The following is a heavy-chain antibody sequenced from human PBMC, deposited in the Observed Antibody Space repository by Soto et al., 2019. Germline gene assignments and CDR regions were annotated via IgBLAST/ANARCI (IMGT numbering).Heavy chain of an antibody. CDR1: GGSISSSSYY. D-gene: IGHD1-20*01. Sequence: PSETLSLTCTVSGGSISSSSYYWGWIRQPPGKGLEGIGSIYYSGSTYYNPSLNSRVTISVDTSKNQFSLKLSSVTAADTAVYYCASPTLYNWNDFDYWGQGTLVTVSS. J-gene: IGHJ4*02. V-gene: IGHV4-39*01. CDR2: IYYSGST. CDR3: ASPTLYNWNDFDY.